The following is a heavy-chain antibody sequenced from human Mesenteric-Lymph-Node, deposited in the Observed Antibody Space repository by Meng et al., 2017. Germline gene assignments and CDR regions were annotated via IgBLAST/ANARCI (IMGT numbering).Heavy chain of an antibody. V-gene: IGHV4-4*02. Sequence: QVQLQCSGPGLVKPSETLSLTCAVSGGSISSINWWTWVRQPPGKGLEWIGEIYHSGSTNYNPSLKSRVTISVDKSKNQFSLKLSSVTAADTAVYYCARVAAAGNEWFDPWGQGTLVTVSS. CDR3: ARVAAAGNEWFDP. D-gene: IGHD6-13*01. CDR1: GGSISSINW. CDR2: IYHSGST. J-gene: IGHJ5*02.